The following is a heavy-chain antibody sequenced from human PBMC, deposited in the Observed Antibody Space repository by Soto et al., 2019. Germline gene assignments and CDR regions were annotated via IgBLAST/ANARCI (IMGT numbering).Heavy chain of an antibody. CDR2: IYHSGST. D-gene: IGHD6-6*01. CDR1: GGSISSGGYS. Sequence: QLQLQESGSGLVKPSQTLSLTCAVPGGSISSGGYSWSWIRQPPGKGLEWIGYIYHSGSTYYNPSLRSRVTISVERSKNQFSLRLSSVTAADTAVYYCAGGIAARPLGYWGQGTLVTVSS. J-gene: IGHJ4*02. V-gene: IGHV4-30-2*01. CDR3: AGGIAARPLGY.